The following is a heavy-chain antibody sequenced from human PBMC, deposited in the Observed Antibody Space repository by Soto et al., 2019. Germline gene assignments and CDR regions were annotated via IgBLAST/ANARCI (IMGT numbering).Heavy chain of an antibody. CDR3: AKDRTYYYYYGMDV. CDR2: ISWNSGSI. CDR1: GFTFDDYA. Sequence: EVKLVESGGGLVQPGRSLRLSCAASGFTFDDYAMHWVRQAPGKGLEWVSGISWNSGSIGYADSVKGRFTISRDNAKNSLYLQMNSLRAEDTALYYCAKDRTYYYYYGMDVWGQGTTVTVSS. V-gene: IGHV3-9*01. J-gene: IGHJ6*02.